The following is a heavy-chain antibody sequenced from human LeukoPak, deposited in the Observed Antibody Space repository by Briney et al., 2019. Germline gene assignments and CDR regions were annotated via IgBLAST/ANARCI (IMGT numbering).Heavy chain of an antibody. V-gene: IGHV3-53*01. CDR3: GRLNWANWFDP. J-gene: IGHJ5*02. Sequence: GGSLRLSCAASGFTVSSNYMSWVRQAPGKGLEWVSVIYSGGSTYYADSVKGRFTISRDNSKNTLYLQMNSLRAEDTAVYYCGRLNWANWFDPWGQGTLVTVSS. CDR1: GFTVSSNY. CDR2: IYSGGST. D-gene: IGHD1-1*01.